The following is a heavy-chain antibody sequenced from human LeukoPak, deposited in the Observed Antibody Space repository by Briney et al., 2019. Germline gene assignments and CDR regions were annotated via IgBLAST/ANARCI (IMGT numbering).Heavy chain of an antibody. J-gene: IGHJ4*02. CDR1: GGSISSSSYY. D-gene: IGHD1-26*01. Sequence: SETLSLTCTVSGGSISSSSYYWGWIRQPPGKGLEWIGSIYYSGSTYYNPSLKSRVTISVDTSKNQFSLKLSSVTAADTAVYYCARDKGIYSGSYFRIFDYWGQGTLVTVSS. V-gene: IGHV4-39*07. CDR3: ARDKGIYSGSYFRIFDY. CDR2: IYYSGST.